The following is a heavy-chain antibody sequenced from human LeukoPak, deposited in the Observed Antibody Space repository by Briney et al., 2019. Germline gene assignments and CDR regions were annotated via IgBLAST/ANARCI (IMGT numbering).Heavy chain of an antibody. CDR3: AKDLGVLVASSVDV. J-gene: IGHJ6*04. CDR1: GFTFSSYS. D-gene: IGHD2-21*01. Sequence: SGGSLRLSCAASGFTFSSYSMNWVRQAPGKGLEWVSAISGSGGSTYYADSVKGRFTISRDNSKNTLYLQMNSLRAEDTAVYYCAKDLGVLVASSVDVWGKGTTVTVSS. CDR2: ISGSGGST. V-gene: IGHV3-23*01.